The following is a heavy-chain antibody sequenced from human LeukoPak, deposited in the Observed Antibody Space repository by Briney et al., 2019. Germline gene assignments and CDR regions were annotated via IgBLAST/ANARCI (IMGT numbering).Heavy chain of an antibody. CDR2: ISSSGSTI. V-gene: IGHV3-48*03. CDR3: ARLQWFGGYYFDY. J-gene: IGHJ4*02. Sequence: GGSLRLSCAASGFTFNSYEIHWVSQAPGKRLDWISYISSSGSTISYADSVKGRFTISRDNAKNSLYLQMNSLRAEDTAVYYCARLQWFGGYYFDYWGQGTLVTVSS. CDR1: GFTFNSYE. D-gene: IGHD3-10*01.